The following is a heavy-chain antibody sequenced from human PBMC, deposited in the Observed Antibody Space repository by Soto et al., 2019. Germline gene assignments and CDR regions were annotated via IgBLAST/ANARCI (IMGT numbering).Heavy chain of an antibody. Sequence: QVQLVQSGAELKKPGASVKVSCKASGYTFSSYNINWVRQATGQGLEWMGWMNPNSGTTGYAQKFQDRITLTRDTSITTAYIELSSLTSDDTAVYFCLRYGVAATYWGRGTHVTVSS. CDR3: LRYGVAATY. V-gene: IGHV1-8*02. D-gene: IGHD2-8*01. CDR2: MNPNSGTT. J-gene: IGHJ4*02. CDR1: GYTFSSYN.